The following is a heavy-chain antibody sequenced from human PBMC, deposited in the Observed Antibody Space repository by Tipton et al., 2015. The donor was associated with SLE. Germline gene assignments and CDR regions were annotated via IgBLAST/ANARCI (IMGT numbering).Heavy chain of an antibody. Sequence: TLSLICAVYGGSFSGYYWSWIRQPPGKGLEWIGEINHSGSPNYNPSLKSRVTISVDTSKNQFSLKLSSVTAADTAVYYCARDLPHSGAIDYWGQGTLVTVPS. CDR3: ARDLPHSGAIDY. D-gene: IGHD7-27*01. V-gene: IGHV4-34*01. J-gene: IGHJ4*02. CDR1: GGSFSGYY. CDR2: INHSGSP.